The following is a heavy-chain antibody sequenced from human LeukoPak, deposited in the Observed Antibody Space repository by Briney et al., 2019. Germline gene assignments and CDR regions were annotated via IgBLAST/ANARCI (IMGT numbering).Heavy chain of an antibody. J-gene: IGHJ4*02. CDR3: VMRGSHSWGDH. Sequence: GGSLRLSCAASGFTFSSYGMHWVRQAPGKGLEWVAFIRYDGRNKYYADSVKGRFTISRDNSKNTLYLQMNSLRAEDTAVFYCVMRGSHSWGDHWGQGTLVTVSS. D-gene: IGHD2-15*01. CDR2: IRYDGRNK. CDR1: GFTFSSYG. V-gene: IGHV3-30*02.